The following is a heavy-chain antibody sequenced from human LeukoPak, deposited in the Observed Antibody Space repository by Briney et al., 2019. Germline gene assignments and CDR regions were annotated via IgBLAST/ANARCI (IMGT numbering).Heavy chain of an antibody. CDR1: GYTFTGYY. J-gene: IGHJ4*02. CDR2: INPNSGGT. V-gene: IGHV1-2*02. Sequence: GESLKISCKGSGYTFTGYYMHWVRQAPGQGLEWMGWINPNSGGTNYAQKFQGRVTMTRDTSISTAYMELSRLRSDDTAVYYCARVWGSVVRYSGYDVVGYWGQGTLVTVSS. CDR3: ARVWGSVVRYSGYDVVGY. D-gene: IGHD5-12*01.